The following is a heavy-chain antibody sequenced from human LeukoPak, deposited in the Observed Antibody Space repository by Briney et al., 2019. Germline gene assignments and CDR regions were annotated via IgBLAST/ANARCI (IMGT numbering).Heavy chain of an antibody. CDR2: IWDDGNNK. CDR3: ARDNGEWRLNWFDH. CDR1: GFTFTRYG. Sequence: PGRSLRLSCAASGFTFTRYGMHWVREAPGKGLDWVALIWDDGNNKYYADSVKGRFTISRDNSKNTLYLQMNSLRAEDTAVYYCARDNGEWRLNWFDHWGQGTLVTASS. D-gene: IGHD2-8*01. V-gene: IGHV3-33*01. J-gene: IGHJ5*02.